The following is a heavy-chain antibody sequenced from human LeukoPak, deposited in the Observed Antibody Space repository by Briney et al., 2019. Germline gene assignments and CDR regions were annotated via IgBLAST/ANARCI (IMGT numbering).Heavy chain of an antibody. Sequence: GGSLRLSCAASGFTFSSYNMNWGRQAPGKGLEWVSSISSSISYIYYADSVKGRFTISRDNAKNSLYLQMNSLRAEDTAVYYCASPLYYDIETWGQGTLVIVSS. D-gene: IGHD3-22*01. J-gene: IGHJ5*02. CDR2: ISSSISYI. V-gene: IGHV3-21*01. CDR1: GFTFSSYN. CDR3: ASPLYYDIET.